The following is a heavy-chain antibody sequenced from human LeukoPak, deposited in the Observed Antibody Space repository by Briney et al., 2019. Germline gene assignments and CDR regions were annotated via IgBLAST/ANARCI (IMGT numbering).Heavy chain of an antibody. D-gene: IGHD6-13*01. J-gene: IGHJ5*02. V-gene: IGHV1-18*01. CDR2: ISAYNGNT. Sequence: ASVKVSCKASGYTFTSYGISWVRQAPGQGLEWMGWISAYNGNTNYAQKLQGRVTMTEDTSTDTAYMELSSLRSEDTAVYYCATGLGYSSSWHNWFDPWGQGTLVTVSS. CDR3: ATGLGYSSSWHNWFDP. CDR1: GYTFTSYG.